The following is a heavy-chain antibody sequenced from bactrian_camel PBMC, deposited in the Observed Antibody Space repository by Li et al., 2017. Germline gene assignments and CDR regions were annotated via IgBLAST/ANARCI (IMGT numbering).Heavy chain of an antibody. D-gene: IGHD2*01. Sequence: DVQLVESGGGLVQAGGSLRLSCTTSGLAFAGYSMTWFRQAPGKEREGVAAISTVGQLTHYVDSVKGRFTISQDNGEKIVYLQMTSLKPEDTAMYYCAAGRSLFLNRDQYNYWGQGTQVTVS. J-gene: IGHJ4*01. CDR3: AAGRSLFLNRDQYNY. CDR1: GLAFAGYS. V-gene: IGHV3S40*01. CDR2: ISTVGQLT.